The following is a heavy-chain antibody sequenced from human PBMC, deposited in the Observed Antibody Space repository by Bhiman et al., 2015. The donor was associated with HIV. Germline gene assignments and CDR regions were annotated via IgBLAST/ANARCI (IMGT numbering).Heavy chain of an antibody. Sequence: MQLVESGGGVVQPGRSLRLSCAASGFAAGFTFSDYGMHWVRQAPGKGLEWVGRIKSKTDGGTTDYAAPVKGRFTFSRDDSKNTLYLQMSSLKTEDTAVYYCTTGEQLTMYGMDVWGQGTTVTVSS. J-gene: IGHJ6*02. V-gene: IGHV3-15*01. CDR3: TTGEQLTMYGMDV. D-gene: IGHD6-13*01. CDR1: GFAAGFTFSDYG. CDR2: IKSKTDGGTT.